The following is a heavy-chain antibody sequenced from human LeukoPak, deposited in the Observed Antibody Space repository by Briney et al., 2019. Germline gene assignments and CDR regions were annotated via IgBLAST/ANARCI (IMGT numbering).Heavy chain of an antibody. Sequence: GGSLRLPCAASGFSFSRYRMRWVPQAPGKGLEWVANIKTDGNEKYYVDSVKGRFTISRDNAKNSLYLQMNSLRAEDTAVYYCARDGYSGSYYDYWGQGTLVTVSS. V-gene: IGHV3-7*04. CDR1: GFSFSRYR. J-gene: IGHJ4*02. CDR2: IKTDGNEK. D-gene: IGHD1-26*01. CDR3: ARDGYSGSYYDY.